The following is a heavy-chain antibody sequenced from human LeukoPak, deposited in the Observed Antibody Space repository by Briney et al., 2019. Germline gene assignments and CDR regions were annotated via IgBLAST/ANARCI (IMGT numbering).Heavy chain of an antibody. V-gene: IGHV1-3*01. Sequence: ASVKVSCKASGYTFTSYAMHWVRQAPGQRLEWMGWINAGNGNTKYSQKFQGRVTITADKSTSTAYMELSSLRSEDTAVYYCAWGSITTGGYYFDYWGQGTLVTVSS. D-gene: IGHD3-10*01. CDR1: GYTFTSYA. CDR3: AWGSITTGGYYFDY. CDR2: INAGNGNT. J-gene: IGHJ4*02.